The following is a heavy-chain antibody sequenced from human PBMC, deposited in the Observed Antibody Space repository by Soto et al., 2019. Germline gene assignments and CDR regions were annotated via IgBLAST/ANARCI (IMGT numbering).Heavy chain of an antibody. J-gene: IGHJ4*02. V-gene: IGHV3-23*01. Sequence: GGALRLSCETSGFMFIHYAMAWVRQTPGKGLEWVSVISGSTGTTYYADSVKGRFTISRDNSKNTVYLQMNSLRVEDSALYSCAKVIVLGASTLEYWGPGTRVTVSS. CDR2: ISGSTGTT. CDR3: AKVIVLGASTLEY. D-gene: IGHD6-6*01. CDR1: GFMFIHYA.